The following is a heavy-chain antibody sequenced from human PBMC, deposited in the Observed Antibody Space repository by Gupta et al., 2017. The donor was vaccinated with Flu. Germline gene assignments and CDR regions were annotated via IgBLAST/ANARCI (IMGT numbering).Heavy chain of an antibody. D-gene: IGHD1-26*01. J-gene: IGHJ4*02. CDR3: ASRGGVRQVGFES. Sequence: EVQLLESGGALVQPGGSLRLSCAASGFTFSNYAMNWVRQAPGKGLEWVSSIGGSGDGTSYADAVKGRFTISRDNAKNMLYLQMNRMRAEDTAMYYCASRGGVRQVGFESGGQGTLVTVSS. CDR2: IGGSGDGT. CDR1: GFTFSNYA. V-gene: IGHV3-23*01.